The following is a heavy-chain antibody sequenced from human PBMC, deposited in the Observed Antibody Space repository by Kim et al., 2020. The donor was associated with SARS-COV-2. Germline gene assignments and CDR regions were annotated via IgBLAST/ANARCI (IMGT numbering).Heavy chain of an antibody. CDR3: ARGFYCSSTSCYKYYYYGMDV. D-gene: IGHD2-2*02. J-gene: IGHJ6*02. V-gene: IGHV1-18*01. CDR1: GYTFTSYG. Sequence: ASVKVSCKASGYTFTSYGISWVRQAPGQGLEWMGWISAYNGNTNYAQKLHGRVTMTTDTSTSTAYMELRSLRSDDTAVYYCARGFYCSSTSCYKYYYYGMDVWGQGTTVTVSS. CDR2: ISAYNGNT.